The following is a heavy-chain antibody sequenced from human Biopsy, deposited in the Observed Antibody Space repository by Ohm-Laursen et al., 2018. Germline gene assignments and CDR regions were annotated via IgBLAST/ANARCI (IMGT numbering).Heavy chain of an antibody. CDR3: ARDPLNGHKHFDY. CDR1: ADSFVGYD. CDR2: INCKTGAT. J-gene: IGHJ4*02. Sequence: GSSVKVSCKVPADSFVGYDIHWVRQAPGQGLEWMGYINCKTGATNYAQKSQGTVTMTRDTSISTAYLALGSLRSADTAIYYCARDPLNGHKHFDYWGQGSLVTVSS. V-gene: IGHV1-2*02. D-gene: IGHD2-8*01.